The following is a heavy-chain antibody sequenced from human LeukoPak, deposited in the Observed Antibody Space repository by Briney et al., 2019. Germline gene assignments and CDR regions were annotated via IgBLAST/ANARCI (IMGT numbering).Heavy chain of an antibody. CDR2: INHSGST. Sequence: SETLSLTCAVYGGSFSGYYWSWIRQPPGKGLEWIGEINHSGSTNYNPSLKSRVTISVDTSKNQFSLKLSSVTAADTAVYYCAGSTGGSYYGVPLFDPWGQGTLVTVSS. J-gene: IGHJ5*02. V-gene: IGHV4-34*01. D-gene: IGHD1-26*01. CDR1: GGSFSGYY. CDR3: AGSTGGSYYGVPLFDP.